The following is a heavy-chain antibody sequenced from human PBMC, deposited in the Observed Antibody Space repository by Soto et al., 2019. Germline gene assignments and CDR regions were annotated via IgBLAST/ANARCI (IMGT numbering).Heavy chain of an antibody. CDR3: ARQLGYFGSGTPSYMDV. CDR2: ISYSGNT. CDR1: DGSMSSSSYY. D-gene: IGHD3-10*01. Sequence: SETLSLTCTVSDGSMSSSSYYWGWIRQPPGKGLEWIGSISYSGNTYYNSSLKSRVTISVDTSRNQFSLRLSSVTAADTAIYYCARQLGYFGSGTPSYMDVWDKGTKVTVSS. V-gene: IGHV4-39*01. J-gene: IGHJ6*03.